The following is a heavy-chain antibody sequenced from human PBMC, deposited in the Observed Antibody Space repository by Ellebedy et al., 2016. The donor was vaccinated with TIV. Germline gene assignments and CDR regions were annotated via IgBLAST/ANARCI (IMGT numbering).Heavy chain of an antibody. J-gene: IGHJ4*02. D-gene: IGHD3-22*01. V-gene: IGHV3-23*01. CDR3: TTDRYYDSSGYSHFDY. Sequence: GESLKISCAASGFTFSSYAMSWVRQAPGKGLEWVSAISGSGGSTYYADSVKGRFTISRDNSKNTLYLQMNSLKTEDTAVYYCTTDRYYDSSGYSHFDYWGQGTLVTVSS. CDR2: ISGSGGST. CDR1: GFTFSSYA.